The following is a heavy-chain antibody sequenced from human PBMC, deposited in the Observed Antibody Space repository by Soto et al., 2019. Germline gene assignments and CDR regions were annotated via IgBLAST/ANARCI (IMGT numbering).Heavy chain of an antibody. Sequence: QVQLQQWGAGLLKPSETLSLTCAVYGGSFSGYYWSWIRQPPGKGLEWIGEINHSGSTNYNPSLRSRVTLAVDASKNRFSRKLSCVTAADTAVYYCARGKTARYCSSTSCHWRYYCYYMDVWGKGTTVTVS. CDR2: INHSGST. J-gene: IGHJ6*03. CDR3: ARGKTARYCSSTSCHWRYYCYYMDV. CDR1: GGSFSGYY. D-gene: IGHD2-2*01. V-gene: IGHV4-34*01.